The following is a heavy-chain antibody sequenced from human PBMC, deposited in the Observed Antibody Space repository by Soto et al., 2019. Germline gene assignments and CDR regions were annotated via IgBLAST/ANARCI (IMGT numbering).Heavy chain of an antibody. CDR1: GGSIRSSTYY. D-gene: IGHD6-13*01. J-gene: IGHJ4*02. CDR2: IYYSGST. Sequence: SETLSLTCTVSGGSIRSSTYYWGWIRQPPGKGLEWIGSIYYSGSTHYNPSLKSRVTMSVDTSTNQFSLKLNSVTAAGTAVYYCTRHEGGAAADRPLDYWGRGTLVTVSS. V-gene: IGHV4-39*01. CDR3: TRHEGGAAADRPLDY.